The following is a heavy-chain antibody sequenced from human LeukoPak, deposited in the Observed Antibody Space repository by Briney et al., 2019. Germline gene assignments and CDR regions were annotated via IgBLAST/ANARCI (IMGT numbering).Heavy chain of an antibody. CDR2: INAGNGNT. V-gene: IGHV1-3*01. CDR1: GYTFTSYA. D-gene: IGHD3-9*01. Sequence: ASVKVSCKASGYTFTSYAMHWVRQAPGQRLEWMGWINAGNGNTKYSQKFQGRVTITRDTSASTAYMGLSSLRSEDTAVDYCARDPLLRYFDWSKYYYYGMDVWGQGTTVTVSS. J-gene: IGHJ6*02. CDR3: ARDPLLRYFDWSKYYYYGMDV.